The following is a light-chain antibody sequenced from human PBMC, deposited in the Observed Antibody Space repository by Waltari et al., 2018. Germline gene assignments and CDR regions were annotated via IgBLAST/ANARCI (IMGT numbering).Light chain of an antibody. CDR2: KDP. Sequence: SFELTQTSSLSVSPGQTVRITCSGDVPANKYARWSQQKTGQAPILIISKDPELPSGIPERFSGSSSGTTVTLTISGAQVEDEADYYCYSAADNDLGVFGGGTKLTVL. V-gene: IGLV3-27*01. CDR3: YSAADNDLGV. J-gene: IGLJ3*02. CDR1: VPANKY.